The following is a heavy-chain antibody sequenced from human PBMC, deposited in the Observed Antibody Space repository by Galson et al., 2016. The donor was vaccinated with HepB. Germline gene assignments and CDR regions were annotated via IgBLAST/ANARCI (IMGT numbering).Heavy chain of an antibody. CDR2: ISPHSGNT. CDR1: GYTFSNYG. Sequence: SVKVSCKASGYTFSNYGISWVRQAPGQGLEWMGWISPHSGNTNYAQKFQGRVTMTTDTGTSNAYMDLRSLRSDETAVYLCARDVRDYPGRYYPPFDNWGQGTLVTVSS. D-gene: IGHD1-26*01. J-gene: IGHJ4*02. V-gene: IGHV1-18*01. CDR3: ARDVRDYPGRYYPPFDN.